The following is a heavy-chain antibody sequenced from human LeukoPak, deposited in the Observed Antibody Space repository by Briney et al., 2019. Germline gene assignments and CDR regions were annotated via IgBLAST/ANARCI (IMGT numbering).Heavy chain of an antibody. J-gene: IGHJ4*02. Sequence: SETLSLTCTVSGGSINTGSFYWSWVRQPAGKGLEWIGRSYTGGSGMYNPSLKSRVSISLDTSKNQFSLKLSSVAAADTGIYYCATERVYGVSSPAFDNWGQGTLVTVSS. CDR3: ATERVYGVSSPAFDN. CDR2: SYTGGSG. CDR1: GGSINTGSFY. D-gene: IGHD4-17*01. V-gene: IGHV4-61*02.